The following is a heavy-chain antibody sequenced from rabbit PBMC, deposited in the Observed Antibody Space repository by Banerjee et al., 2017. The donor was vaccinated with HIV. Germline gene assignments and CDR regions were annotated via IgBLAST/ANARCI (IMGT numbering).Heavy chain of an antibody. CDR1: GFDLTSYW. D-gene: IGHD6-1*01. J-gene: IGHJ4*01. CDR2: IYTSSGST. CDR3: ARDAGYFYDYASNL. Sequence: QSLEESGGDLVKPGGTLTLTCTASGFDLTSYWMCWVRQAPGKGLELIACIYTSSGSTYYASWAKGRFTISKTSTTVTLQMTSLTGADTATYFCARDAGYFYDYASNLWGPGTLVTDS. V-gene: IGHV1S40*01.